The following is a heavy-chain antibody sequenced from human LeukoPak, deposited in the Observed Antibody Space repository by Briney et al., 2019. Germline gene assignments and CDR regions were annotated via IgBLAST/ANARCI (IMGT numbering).Heavy chain of an antibody. D-gene: IGHD2-15*01. V-gene: IGHV1-3*01. CDR1: GYTFTSYA. J-gene: IGHJ4*02. CDR2: INVGNGNT. CDR3: ARAKIVVVVAAPSDY. Sequence: ASVKVSCKASGYTFTSYAMHWVRQAPGQRLEWMGWINVGNGNTKYSQKFQGRVTITRDTSASTAYMELSSLRSEDTAVYYCARAKIVVVVAAPSDYWGQGTLVTVSS.